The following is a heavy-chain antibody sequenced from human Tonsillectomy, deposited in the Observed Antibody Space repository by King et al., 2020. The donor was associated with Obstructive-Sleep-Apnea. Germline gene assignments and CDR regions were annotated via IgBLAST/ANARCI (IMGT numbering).Heavy chain of an antibody. V-gene: IGHV3-30*18. D-gene: IGHD2-21*02. CDR1: GFTFSSYG. CDR2: ISYDGSNK. CDR3: AKGRCGGDGYSLAD. Sequence: HVQLVESGGGVVQPGRSLRLSCAASGFTFSSYGMHWVRQAPGKGLEWVAVISYDGSNKYYADSVKGRFTISRDNSKNTLYLQMNSLRAEDTAVYYCAKGRCGGDGYSLADWGQGTLVTVSS. J-gene: IGHJ4*02.